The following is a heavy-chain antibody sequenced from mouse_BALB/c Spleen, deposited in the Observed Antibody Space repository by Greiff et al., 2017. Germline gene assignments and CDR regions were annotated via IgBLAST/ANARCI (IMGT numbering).Heavy chain of an antibody. J-gene: IGHJ3*01. Sequence: EVMLVESGGGLVQPGGSLKLSCAASGFTFSSYTMSWVRQTPEKRLEWVAYISNGGGSTYYPDTVKGRFTISRDNAKNTLYLQMSSLKSEDTAMYYCARPGITTAWFAYWGQGTLVTVSA. D-gene: IGHD2-4*01. V-gene: IGHV5-12-2*01. CDR2: ISNGGGST. CDR1: GFTFSSYT. CDR3: ARPGITTAWFAY.